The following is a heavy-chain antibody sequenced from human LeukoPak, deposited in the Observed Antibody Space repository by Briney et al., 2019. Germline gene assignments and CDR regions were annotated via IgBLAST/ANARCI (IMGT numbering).Heavy chain of an antibody. CDR3: ARNQAVAANRGAFDI. CDR2: IYYSGNT. D-gene: IGHD6-19*01. Sequence: SDTLSLTCAVSGYSISSNNWWAWIRQPPGKGLEWIGYIYYSGNTYYNPYKPPLTIRVTMSVDTSKNQFSLKLDSVTEIDTAMYYCARNQAVAANRGAFDIWGQGTIHTVSS. V-gene: IGHV4-28*01. CDR1: GYSISSNNW. J-gene: IGHJ3*02.